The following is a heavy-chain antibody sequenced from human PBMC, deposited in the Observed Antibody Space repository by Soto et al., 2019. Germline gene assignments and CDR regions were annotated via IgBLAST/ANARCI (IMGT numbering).Heavy chain of an antibody. CDR2: IMQDGSDK. V-gene: IGHV3-7*01. CDR3: ASKRLYFYGLDV. CDR1: GFSLSTSW. J-gene: IGHJ6*02. Sequence: VGPLRLSGTASGFSLSTSWMTWVLQAPGKGLEWVANIMQDGSDKYYVDSVKGRFTISRDNAKNSLYLQMTSLRAEDTAVYYCASKRLYFYGLDVWGQGTTVTVSS.